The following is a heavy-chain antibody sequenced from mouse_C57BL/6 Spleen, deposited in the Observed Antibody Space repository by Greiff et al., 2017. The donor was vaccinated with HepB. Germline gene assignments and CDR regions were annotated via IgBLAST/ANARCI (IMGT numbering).Heavy chain of an antibody. CDR2: IYPGDGDT. Sequence: QVQLQQSGPELVKPGASVKISCKASGYAFSSYWMNWVKQRPGKGLEWIGQIYPGDGDTNYNGKFKGKATLTAAKSSSTAYMQLSSLTSEDSAVYFCARREASWFAYWGQGTLVTVSA. V-gene: IGHV1-80*01. J-gene: IGHJ3*01. D-gene: IGHD3-2*02. CDR1: GYAFSSYW. CDR3: ARREASWFAY.